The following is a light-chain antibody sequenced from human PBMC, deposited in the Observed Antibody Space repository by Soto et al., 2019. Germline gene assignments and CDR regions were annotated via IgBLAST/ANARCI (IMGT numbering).Light chain of an antibody. V-gene: IGKV3-20*01. CDR1: QSVSNNH. Sequence: ETVLTQSPGTLSLSPGERPSLSCRASQSVSNNHLAWYQQKPGQAPRLLIYGASNRATGIPDRFSGSGSGTDFTLTIRRLEPEDFAVYYCQQYGRSGTFGQGTKVDIK. J-gene: IGKJ1*01. CDR3: QQYGRSGT. CDR2: GAS.